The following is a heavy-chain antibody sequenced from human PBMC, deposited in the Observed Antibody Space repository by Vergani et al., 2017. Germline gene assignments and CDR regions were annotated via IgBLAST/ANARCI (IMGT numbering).Heavy chain of an antibody. CDR3: ARKRFQVSSGLIYYYYGMDV. D-gene: IGHD3-22*01. CDR1: GFTFSSYG. Sequence: QVQLVESGGGVVQPGRSLRLSCAASGFTFSSYGMHWVRQAPGKGLEWVAVISYDGSNKYYADSVKGRFTISRDNSKNTLYLQMNSLRAEDTAVYYCARKRFQVSSGLIYYYYGMDVWGQGTTVTVSS. V-gene: IGHV3-30*03. J-gene: IGHJ6*02. CDR2: ISYDGSNK.